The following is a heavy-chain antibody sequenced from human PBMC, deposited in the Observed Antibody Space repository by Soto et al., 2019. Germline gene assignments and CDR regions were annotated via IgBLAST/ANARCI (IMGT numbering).Heavy chain of an antibody. Sequence: QVQLVQSGAEVKKPGASVKVSCKASGYTFTSYAMHWVRQAPGQRLEWMGWINAGNGNTKYSQKFQGRVTITRDTSASTAYMELSSLRSEDTAVYYCARDRGGWPDYWGKGTLVTVSS. CDR3: ARDRGGWPDY. V-gene: IGHV1-3*01. CDR2: INAGNGNT. D-gene: IGHD2-15*01. J-gene: IGHJ4*02. CDR1: GYTFTSYA.